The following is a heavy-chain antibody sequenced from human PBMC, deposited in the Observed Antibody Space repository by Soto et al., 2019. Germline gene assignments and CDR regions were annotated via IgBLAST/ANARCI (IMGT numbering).Heavy chain of an antibody. CDR3: AKDRNRWLRFDLGY. CDR2: ITGSAGST. V-gene: IGHV3-23*01. J-gene: IGHJ4*02. Sequence: GSLRLSCAASGFTFSSYAMSWVRQAPGKGLEWVSSITGSAGSTYYADSVKGRFTISRDNSKNTLYLQMNSLRVEDTAVYYCAKDRNRWLRFDLGYWGQGTLVTVSS. D-gene: IGHD5-12*01. CDR1: GFTFSSYA.